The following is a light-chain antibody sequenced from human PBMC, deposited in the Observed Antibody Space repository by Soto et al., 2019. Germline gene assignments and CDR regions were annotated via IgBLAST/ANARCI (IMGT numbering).Light chain of an antibody. J-gene: IGLJ3*02. V-gene: IGLV2-8*01. CDR3: SASAVGSTL. CDR2: EVS. Sequence: QSALTQPPSASGSPGQSVTISCSGTGSDVGAYNFVSWYQQHPAKAPKLIIYEVSKRPSGVPDRFSGSKSGNTASLTVSGLQAEDEADYYCSASAVGSTLFGGGTKLTVL. CDR1: GSDVGAYNF.